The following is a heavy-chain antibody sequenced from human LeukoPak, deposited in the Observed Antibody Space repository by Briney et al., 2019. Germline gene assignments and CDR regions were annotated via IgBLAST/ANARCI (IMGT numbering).Heavy chain of an antibody. CDR2: ISSSGSTI. CDR3: ARDLLWFGELSPLDY. Sequence: GGSLRLSCAASEFTFSDYYMSWIRQAPGKGLEWVSYISSSGSTIYYADSVKGRFTISRDNAKNSLYLQMNSLRAEDTAVYYCARDLLWFGELSPLDYWGQGTLVTVSS. V-gene: IGHV3-11*01. D-gene: IGHD3-10*01. J-gene: IGHJ4*02. CDR1: EFTFSDYY.